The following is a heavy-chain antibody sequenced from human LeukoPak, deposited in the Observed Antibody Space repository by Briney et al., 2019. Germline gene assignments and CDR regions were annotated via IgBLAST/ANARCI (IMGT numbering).Heavy chain of an antibody. CDR2: IYWDDDK. CDR3: AHRRLGYCSGGSCYGRMPSWFDP. J-gene: IGHJ5*02. CDR1: GFSLSTSGVG. D-gene: IGHD2-15*01. V-gene: IGHV2-5*02. Sequence: SGPTLVKPTQTLTLTCTFSGFSLSTSGVGVGWIRQPPGKALEWLALIYWDDDKRYSPSLKSRLTITKDTSKNQVVLTMTNMDPVDTATYYCAHRRLGYCSGGSCYGRMPSWFDPWGQGTLVTVSS.